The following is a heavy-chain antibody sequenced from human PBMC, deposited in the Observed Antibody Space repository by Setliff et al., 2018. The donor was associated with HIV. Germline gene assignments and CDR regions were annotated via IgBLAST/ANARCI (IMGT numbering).Heavy chain of an antibody. V-gene: IGHV1-8*02. CDR2: MNPNSGDT. CDR1: GYTLTSYE. J-gene: IGHJ3*01. D-gene: IGHD6-13*01. CDR3: ARDHGGSSLV. Sequence: ASVKVSCKASGYTLTSYEINWVRQATGQGLEWMGWMNPNSGDTGYAQKFQGRVTMTRNTSISTAVMELSSLRIEDTAVYYCARDHGGSSLVWGQGTMVTVS.